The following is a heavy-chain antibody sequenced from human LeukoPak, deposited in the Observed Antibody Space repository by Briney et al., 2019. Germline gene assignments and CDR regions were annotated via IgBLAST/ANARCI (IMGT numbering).Heavy chain of an antibody. CDR2: IPADGNKK. CDR3: AKDWGYCSGVTCYSGDLML. CDR1: GFAFRTYG. Sequence: GGSLRLSCAASGFAFRTYGMHWVRQAPGKGLEWVAYIPADGNKKYYADSVKGRFTISRDNSKNTVTLQMDSLRVDDTAVYYCAKDWGYCSGVTCYSGDLMLWGQGTLVSVSS. V-gene: IGHV3-30*02. D-gene: IGHD2-15*01. J-gene: IGHJ4*02.